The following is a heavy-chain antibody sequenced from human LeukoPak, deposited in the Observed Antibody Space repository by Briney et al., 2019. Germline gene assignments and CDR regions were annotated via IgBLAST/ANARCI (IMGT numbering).Heavy chain of an antibody. CDR3: ARRILWLGELFVKIEAFDI. V-gene: IGHV1-8*01. J-gene: IGHJ3*02. D-gene: IGHD3-10*01. CDR1: GYTFTSYD. Sequence: GASVKVSCKASGYTFTSYDINWVRQATGQGLEWMGWMNPNSGNTGYAQKFQGRVTMTRNTSISTAYMELSSLRSEDTAVYYCARRILWLGELFVKIEAFDIWGQGTMVTVSS. CDR2: MNPNSGNT.